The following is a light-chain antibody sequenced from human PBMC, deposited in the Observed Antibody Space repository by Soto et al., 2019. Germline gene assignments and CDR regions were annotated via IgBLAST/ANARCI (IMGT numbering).Light chain of an antibody. CDR3: QHYNNWAIT. V-gene: IGKV3-15*01. CDR2: GAS. CDR1: HSAGHN. Sequence: IVMTQSPATLSVSPGETATLSCRASHSAGHNLAWYQQKPGQTPRLLIYGASTRATGIPVRFIGSGSGTEFTLTISSLQSEEFAVYYCQHYNNWAITFGQGTRLEIK. J-gene: IGKJ5*01.